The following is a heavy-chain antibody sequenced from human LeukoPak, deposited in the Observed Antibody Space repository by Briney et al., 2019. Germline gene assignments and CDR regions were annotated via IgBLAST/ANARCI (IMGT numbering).Heavy chain of an antibody. D-gene: IGHD4-17*01. Sequence: TSETLSLTCTVSGGSISSYYWSWIRQPPGKGLEWIGYIYYSGSTNYNPSLKSRVTISVDTSKNQFSLKLYSVTAADTAVYYCARGGDYGDLRYFDYWGQGTLVTVSS. V-gene: IGHV4-59*01. J-gene: IGHJ4*02. CDR3: ARGGDYGDLRYFDY. CDR1: GGSISSYY. CDR2: IYYSGST.